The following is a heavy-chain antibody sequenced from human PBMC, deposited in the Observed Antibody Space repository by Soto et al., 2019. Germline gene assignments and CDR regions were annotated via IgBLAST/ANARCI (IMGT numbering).Heavy chain of an antibody. CDR1: GGSISSYY. CDR3: GTTPLGQDYEAPNPYFDY. Sequence: PSETLSLTCTVSGGSISSYYWGWIRQPPGKGLEWIGSIYYSGSTYYNPSLKSRVTISVDTSKNQFSLKLSSVTAADTAVYYCGTTPLGQDYEAPNPYFDYWGQGTLVTVSS. CDR2: IYYSGST. D-gene: IGHD4-17*01. V-gene: IGHV4-39*01. J-gene: IGHJ4*02.